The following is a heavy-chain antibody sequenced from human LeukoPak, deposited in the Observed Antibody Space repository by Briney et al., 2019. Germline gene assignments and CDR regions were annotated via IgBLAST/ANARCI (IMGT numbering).Heavy chain of an antibody. V-gene: IGHV4-59*08. CDR2: IYYIGTT. CDR1: GGSINNYF. Sequence: SETLSLTCTVSGGSINNYFWSWIRQPPGKGLEWIGYIYYIGTTNYNPSLKSRVTISLDTSKNQFSVKLSSVTAADTAVYYCARHLKPGIAGFDYWGQGTLATVFS. J-gene: IGHJ4*02. CDR3: ARHLKPGIAGFDY. D-gene: IGHD1-14*01.